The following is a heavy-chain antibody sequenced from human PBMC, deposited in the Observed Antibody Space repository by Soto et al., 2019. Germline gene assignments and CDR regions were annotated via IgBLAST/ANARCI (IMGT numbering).Heavy chain of an antibody. J-gene: IGHJ6*02. Sequence: RASVKVSCKASGGTFSSYAISWVRQAPGQGLEWMGGIIPIFGTANYAQKFQGRVTITADESTSTAYMELSSLRSEDTAVYYCARDRRGSGYEDYYYYGMDVWGQGTTVTVSS. V-gene: IGHV1-69*13. D-gene: IGHD5-12*01. CDR3: ARDRRGSGYEDYYYYGMDV. CDR1: GGTFSSYA. CDR2: IIPIFGTA.